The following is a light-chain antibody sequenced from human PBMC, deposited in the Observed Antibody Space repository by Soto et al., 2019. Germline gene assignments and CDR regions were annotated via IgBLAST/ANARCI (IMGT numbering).Light chain of an antibody. CDR1: QSISSW. V-gene: IGKV1-5*03. Sequence: DIQMTQSPSTLSASVGDRVTITCQASQSISSWLAWYQQKPGKAPKLLIYQASSLQSGVPSRFSGSGSGTEFTLTISSLQPDDFATYHCQSGVTFGGGTKVDIK. J-gene: IGKJ4*01. CDR2: QAS. CDR3: QSGVT.